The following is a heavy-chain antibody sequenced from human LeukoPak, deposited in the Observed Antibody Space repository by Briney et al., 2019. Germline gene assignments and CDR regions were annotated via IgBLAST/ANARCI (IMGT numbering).Heavy chain of an antibody. D-gene: IGHD6-19*01. CDR2: IGIAGDT. CDR1: GFTFSYYD. J-gene: IGHJ4*02. V-gene: IGHV3-13*04. Sequence: PGGSLRLSCAASGFTFSYYDMHWVRQATGKGLEGVSGIGIAGDTYYPGSVKGRFTISRENAKNSLYLQMNSLRAEDTARYYCAKGHSSGWSGHFDYWGQGTLVTVSS. CDR3: AKGHSSGWSGHFDY.